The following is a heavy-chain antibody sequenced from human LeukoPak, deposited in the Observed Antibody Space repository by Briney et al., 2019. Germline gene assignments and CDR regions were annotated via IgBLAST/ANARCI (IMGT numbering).Heavy chain of an antibody. CDR1: GDSISSGGYY. CDR2: IHYSGSS. D-gene: IGHD6-19*01. J-gene: IGHJ4*02. CDR3: ATCPIPVAGYYFDY. V-gene: IGHV4-31*03. Sequence: SETLSLTCTVSGDSISSGGYYWSWIRQHPGKGLECIGYIHYSGSSYYNPSLKSRVTISVDTSKNQFSLKLSSVTAADTAVYFCATCPIPVAGYYFDYWGQGTLVTVSS.